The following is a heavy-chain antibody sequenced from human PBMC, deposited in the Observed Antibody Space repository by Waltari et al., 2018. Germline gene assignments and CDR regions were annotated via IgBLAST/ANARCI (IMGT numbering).Heavy chain of an antibody. V-gene: IGHV3-23*01. D-gene: IGHD6-6*01. CDR1: GFTFSSYA. J-gene: IGHJ4*02. CDR2: ISGSGGST. Sequence: EVQLLESGGGLVQPGGSLRLSCAASGFTFSSYAMSWVRQAPGKGLEWVSAISGSGGSTAYADSVKGRFTISRDNSKNTLYLQMNSLRAEDTAVYYCAKGVSSSSGAPLYYFDYWGQGTLVTVSS. CDR3: AKGVSSSSGAPLYYFDY.